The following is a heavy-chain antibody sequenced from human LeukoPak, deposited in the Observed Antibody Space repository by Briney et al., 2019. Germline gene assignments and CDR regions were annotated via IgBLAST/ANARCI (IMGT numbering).Heavy chain of an antibody. V-gene: IGHV1-8*03. CDR3: ARRSIATITLDY. D-gene: IGHD5-24*01. CDR1: GYTFTSYD. Sequence: ASVKVSCKASGYTFTSYDINWLRQATGHALEWMGWMNPNSGNTGYPQKFLRKVTITRNTSISTAYMELSSRRSEDTAVYYCARRSIATITLDYWGQGTLVTVSS. CDR2: MNPNSGNT. J-gene: IGHJ4*02.